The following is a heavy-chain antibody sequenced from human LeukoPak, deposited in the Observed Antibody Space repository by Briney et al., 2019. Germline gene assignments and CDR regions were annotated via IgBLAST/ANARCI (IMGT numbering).Heavy chain of an antibody. D-gene: IGHD3-16*01. CDR1: GFTFSSYW. Sequence: PGGSLRLSCAASGFTFSSYWMHWVRQAPGKGLVWVSRINSDGSSTSYADSVKGRFTISRDNAKNTLYLQMNSLRAEDTAVYYCAREPTSTDAFDIWGQGTMVTVSS. J-gene: IGHJ3*02. CDR3: AREPTSTDAFDI. CDR2: INSDGSST. V-gene: IGHV3-74*01.